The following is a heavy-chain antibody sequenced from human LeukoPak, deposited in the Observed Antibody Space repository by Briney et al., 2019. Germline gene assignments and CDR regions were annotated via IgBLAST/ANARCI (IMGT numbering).Heavy chain of an antibody. CDR2: IIPIFGTA. Sequence: GASVKVSFKASGGTFSSYAISWVRQAPGQGLEWMGGIIPIFGTANYAQKFQGRVTITADESTSTAYMELSSLRSEDTAVYCCARCGGDCCVFDYWGQGTRVTVSS. J-gene: IGHJ4*02. CDR3: ARCGGDCCVFDY. D-gene: IGHD2-21*02. V-gene: IGHV1-69*13. CDR1: GGTFSSYA.